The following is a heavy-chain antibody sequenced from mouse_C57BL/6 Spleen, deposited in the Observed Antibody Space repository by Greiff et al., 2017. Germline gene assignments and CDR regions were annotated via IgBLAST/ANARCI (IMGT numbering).Heavy chain of an antibody. Sequence: VQLQQPGAELVKPGASVKMSCKASGYTFTSYWITWVKQRPGQGLEWIGDIYPGSGSTNYNEKFKSKATLTVDTSSSTAYMQLSSLTSEDSAVYYCAAYEYSTGGFDYWGQGTTLTVSS. CDR2: IYPGSGST. CDR1: GYTFTSYW. D-gene: IGHD2-4*01. V-gene: IGHV1-55*01. CDR3: AAYEYSTGGFDY. J-gene: IGHJ2*01.